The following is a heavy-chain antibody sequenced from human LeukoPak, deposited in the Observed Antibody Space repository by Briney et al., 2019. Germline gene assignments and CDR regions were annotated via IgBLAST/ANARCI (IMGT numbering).Heavy chain of an antibody. Sequence: PGGCLTLAWSASGSSVSNYWMSWVRQAPGKGLEWVANIRQDGSEQYYVDSMRGRFTISRDNAKNSLYLQMSSLRAEDTAVYYCARSTAGLDYWGQGTLVTVSS. V-gene: IGHV3-7*01. CDR1: GSSVSNYW. J-gene: IGHJ4*02. CDR2: IRQDGSEQ. CDR3: ARSTAGLDY. D-gene: IGHD1-1*01.